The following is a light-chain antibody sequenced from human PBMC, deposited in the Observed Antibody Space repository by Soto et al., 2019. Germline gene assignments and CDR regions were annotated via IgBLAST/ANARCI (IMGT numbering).Light chain of an antibody. CDR1: QSVSSSF. J-gene: IGKJ4*01. V-gene: IGKV3-20*01. CDR3: QQYDNSPLT. CDR2: GAS. Sequence: EIVLTQSPGTLSLSPGERATLSCRASQSVSSSFLAWYQQKPGQAPRLLIYGASSRATGIPDRFSGSGYGTDFTITISRLEPEDFAVYYCQQYDNSPLTFDGGTKVEIK.